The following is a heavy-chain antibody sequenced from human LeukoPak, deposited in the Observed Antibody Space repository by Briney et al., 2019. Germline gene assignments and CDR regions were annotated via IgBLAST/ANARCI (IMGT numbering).Heavy chain of an antibody. CDR3: AKDGVGATYDY. V-gene: IGHV3-23*01. D-gene: IGHD1-26*01. CDR1: GFTFSSYA. Sequence: VGSLRLSCAASGFTFSSYAMHWVRQAPGKGLEWVSAISGSGGSTYYADSVKGRFTISRDNSKNTLYLQMNSLRAEDTAVYYCAKDGVGATYDYWGQGTLVTVSS. J-gene: IGHJ4*02. CDR2: ISGSGGST.